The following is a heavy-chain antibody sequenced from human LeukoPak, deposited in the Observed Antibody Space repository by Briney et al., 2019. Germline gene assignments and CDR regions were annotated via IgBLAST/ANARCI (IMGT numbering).Heavy chain of an antibody. D-gene: IGHD2-21*01. J-gene: IGHJ4*02. CDR2: ISSSGSTI. V-gene: IGHV3-48*03. Sequence: QPGGSLRLSCAASGFTFSSYEMNWVRQAPGKGLEWVSYISSSGSTIYYADSVKGRFTISRDNAKNSLYLQMNSLRPEDTAVYYCAKVPSVHDIVVVYWGQGTLVTVSS. CDR1: GFTFSSYE. CDR3: AKVPSVHDIVVVY.